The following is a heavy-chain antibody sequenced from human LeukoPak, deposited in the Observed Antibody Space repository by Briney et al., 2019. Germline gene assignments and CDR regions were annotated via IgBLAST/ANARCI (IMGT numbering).Heavy chain of an antibody. D-gene: IGHD2-15*01. Sequence: GASVKVSCKASGYTFTGYYMHWVRQAPGQGLEWMGWINPNSGGTNYAQKFQGRVTITADKSTSTAYMELSSLRSEDTAVYYCALANLSVVVAATLPNDAFDIWGQGTMVTVSS. V-gene: IGHV1-2*02. CDR1: GYTFTGYY. CDR2: INPNSGGT. CDR3: ALANLSVVVAATLPNDAFDI. J-gene: IGHJ3*02.